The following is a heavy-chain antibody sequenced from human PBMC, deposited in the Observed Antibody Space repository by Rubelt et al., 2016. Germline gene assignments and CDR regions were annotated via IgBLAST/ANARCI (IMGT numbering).Heavy chain of an antibody. V-gene: IGHV3-7*01. Sequence: GFTFSSYAMHWVRQAPGKGLEWVANIRQDGSDEYYADSVRGRFTISRDNAKNSLYLQMNSLRGEDTAVYYCARDLSAAVAQWGQGTLVTVSS. CDR2: IRQDGSDE. J-gene: IGHJ4*02. CDR1: GFTFSSYA. CDR3: ARDLSAAVAQ. D-gene: IGHD6-19*01.